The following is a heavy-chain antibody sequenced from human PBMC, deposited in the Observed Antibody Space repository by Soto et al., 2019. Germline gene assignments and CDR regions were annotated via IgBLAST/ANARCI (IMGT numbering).Heavy chain of an antibody. V-gene: IGHV1-69*01. Sequence: QVQLVQSGAEVKKPGSSVKVSCKASGGTFSSYAISWVRQAPGQGLEWMGGIIPIFGTANYAQKFQGRVTITADESTSKALKELDSLRSEDTAVDYCARASGGYWSSTRCPPPPNWFDPWGQGTLVTVSS. J-gene: IGHJ5*02. CDR2: IIPIFGTA. CDR1: GGTFSSYA. CDR3: ARASGGYWSSTRCPPPPNWFDP. D-gene: IGHD2-2*01.